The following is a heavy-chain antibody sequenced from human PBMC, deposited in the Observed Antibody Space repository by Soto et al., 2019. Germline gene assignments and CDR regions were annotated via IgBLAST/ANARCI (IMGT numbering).Heavy chain of an antibody. Sequence: PSETLSLTCNVSGGSLNNTNYYWGWIRQPPXKGLEWIGSGYYTGSTYYNPSLRSRLTISVDTSKNQFSLNLRSVTAADTAVYYCTAVVRGVIPTTIKWYFDLWGRGTLVTVSS. CDR3: TAVVRGVIPTTIKWYFDL. CDR2: GYYTGST. CDR1: GGSLNNTNYY. D-gene: IGHD3-10*01. V-gene: IGHV4-39*01. J-gene: IGHJ2*01.